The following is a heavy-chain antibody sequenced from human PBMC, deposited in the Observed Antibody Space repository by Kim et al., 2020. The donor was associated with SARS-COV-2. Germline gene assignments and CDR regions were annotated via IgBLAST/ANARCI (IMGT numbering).Heavy chain of an antibody. V-gene: IGHV3-23*01. CDR1: GFTFSSYA. D-gene: IGHD3-22*01. J-gene: IGHJ6*02. Sequence: GGSLRLSCAASGFTFSSYAMSWVRQAPGKGLEWVSAISGSGGNTYYADSVKGRFTISRDNSKNTLYLQMNSLRAEDTAVYYCAKGEYYDSTKGTEYYYYGMDVWGQGTTVTVSS. CDR2: ISGSGGNT. CDR3: AKGEYYDSTKGTEYYYYGMDV.